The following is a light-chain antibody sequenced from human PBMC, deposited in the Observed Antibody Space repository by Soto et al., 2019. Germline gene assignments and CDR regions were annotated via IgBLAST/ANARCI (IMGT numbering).Light chain of an antibody. CDR2: AAS. V-gene: IGKV1-27*01. J-gene: IGKJ4*01. CDR1: KGISNY. CDR3: HKYNSAPLT. Sequence: DIQMTQSPSSLSASVGDRVTITCRASKGISNYLAWYQQKPGKVPKLLIYAASTLQSGVPSRFSGSGSGTDFTLTISSLQPEDVAPYYCHKYNSAPLTFAGGTKVEIK.